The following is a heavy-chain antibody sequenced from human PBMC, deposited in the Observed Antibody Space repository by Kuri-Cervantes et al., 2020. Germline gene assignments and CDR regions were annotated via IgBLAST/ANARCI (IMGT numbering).Heavy chain of an antibody. CDR2: ISASGGST. Sequence: GESLKISCAASGFTFSSYAMSWVRQAPGKGLEWVSAISASGGSTYYADSVKGRFTISRDNSKNTLYLQVNSLRAEDTAVYYCVKGGLYGDYLDHWGQGTLVTVSS. V-gene: IGHV3-23*01. CDR1: GFTFSSYA. J-gene: IGHJ4*02. CDR3: VKGGLYGDYLDH. D-gene: IGHD2-8*01.